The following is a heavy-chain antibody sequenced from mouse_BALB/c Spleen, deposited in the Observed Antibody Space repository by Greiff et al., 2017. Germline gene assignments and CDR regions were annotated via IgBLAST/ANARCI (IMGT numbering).Heavy chain of an antibody. J-gene: IGHJ4*01. CDR1: GYTFTSYW. Sequence: LQQPGSELVRPGASVKLSCTASGYTFTSYWMHWVKQSPGQGLEWIGNICTGSGSTNYDEKFKSKATLTVDTSSSTAYMQLSSLTSEDSAVYYCTRYGYAMDYWGQGTSVTVSS. CDR3: TRYGYAMDY. V-gene: IGHV1S22*01. D-gene: IGHD1-1*02. CDR2: ICTGSGST.